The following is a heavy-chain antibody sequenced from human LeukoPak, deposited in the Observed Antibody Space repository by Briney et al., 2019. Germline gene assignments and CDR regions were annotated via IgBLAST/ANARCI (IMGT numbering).Heavy chain of an antibody. J-gene: IGHJ3*02. Sequence: ASVKVSCKVSGYTLTELSMHWVRQAPGKGLEWMGGFDPEDGETIYAQKFQGRVTMTEDTSTDTAYMELRSLRSDDTAVYYCARWGIGDLRNTFDIWGHGTMVTVSS. CDR3: ARWGIGDLRNTFDI. CDR1: GYTLTELS. D-gene: IGHD3-10*01. V-gene: IGHV1-24*01. CDR2: FDPEDGET.